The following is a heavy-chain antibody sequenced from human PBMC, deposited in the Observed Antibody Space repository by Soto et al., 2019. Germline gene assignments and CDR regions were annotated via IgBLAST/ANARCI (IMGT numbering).Heavy chain of an antibody. Sequence: SQTLSLTCAISGDSVSSNSAAWNWIRQSPSRGLEWLGRTYYRSKWYNDYAVSVKSRITINPDTSKNQFSLQLNSVTPEDTAVYYCARDRRTYRGSYYYYYYGMDVWGQGTTVTVSS. CDR2: TYYRSKWYN. CDR3: ARDRRTYRGSYYYYYYGMDV. J-gene: IGHJ6*02. V-gene: IGHV6-1*01. CDR1: GDSVSSNSAA. D-gene: IGHD1-26*01.